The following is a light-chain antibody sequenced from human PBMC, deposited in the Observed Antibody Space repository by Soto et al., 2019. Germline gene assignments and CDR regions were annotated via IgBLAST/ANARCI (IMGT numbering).Light chain of an antibody. CDR1: SGHSSYA. CDR2: LNSDGSH. CDR3: QTWGTGIQV. V-gene: IGLV4-69*01. Sequence: QSVLTQSPSASASLGASVKLTCTLSSGHSSYAIAWHQQQPEKGPRYLMKLNSDGSHSKGDGIPDRFSGSSSGAERYLTISSLQSEDEADYYCQTWGTGIQVVGGGTKLTLL. J-gene: IGLJ3*02.